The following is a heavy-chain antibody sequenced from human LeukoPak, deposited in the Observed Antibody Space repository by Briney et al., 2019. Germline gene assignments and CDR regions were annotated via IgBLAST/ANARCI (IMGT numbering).Heavy chain of an antibody. D-gene: IGHD6-19*01. CDR1: GGSISSYY. Sequence: PSETLSLTCTVSGGSISSYYWSWIGQPPGKGLEWIGYIYYSGSTYYNPSLRSRVTISVDTSKNQFSLKLSSVTAADTAVYYCARHKYSSGWPPEGAFDIWGQGTMVTVSS. J-gene: IGHJ3*02. CDR3: ARHKYSSGWPPEGAFDI. CDR2: IYYSGST. V-gene: IGHV4-59*01.